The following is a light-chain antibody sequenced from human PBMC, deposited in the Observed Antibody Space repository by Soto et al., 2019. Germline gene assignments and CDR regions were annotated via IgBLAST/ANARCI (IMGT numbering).Light chain of an antibody. CDR3: QQYNNWPDT. J-gene: IGKJ2*01. Sequence: EIVMTRSPATLSVSPGERAALSCRPSQSVSNKLAWYQQKPGQGPRLLIYGASTRATGIPARFSGSGSGTEFTLTISSLQSEDFAVYYCQQYNNWPDTFGQGTKVDIK. V-gene: IGKV3-15*01. CDR1: QSVSNK. CDR2: GAS.